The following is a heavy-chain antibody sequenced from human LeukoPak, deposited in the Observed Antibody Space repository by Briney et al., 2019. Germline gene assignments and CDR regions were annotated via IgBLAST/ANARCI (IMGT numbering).Heavy chain of an antibody. Sequence: GGSLRLSCVASGFTFSSYAMHWVRQAPGKGLEWVAVISYDGSNKYYADSVKGRFTISRDNSKNTLYLQMNSLRAEDTAVYHCARGMINIIAVAGTDYWGQGTLVTVSP. D-gene: IGHD6-19*01. V-gene: IGHV3-30-3*01. CDR1: GFTFSSYA. CDR3: ARGMINIIAVAGTDY. CDR2: ISYDGSNK. J-gene: IGHJ4*02.